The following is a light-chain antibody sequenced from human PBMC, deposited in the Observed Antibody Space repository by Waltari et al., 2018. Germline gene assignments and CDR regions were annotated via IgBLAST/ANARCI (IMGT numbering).Light chain of an antibody. V-gene: IGLV4-69*01. Sequence: QLVLTQSPSASASLGASVKLTCTLSSGHSSNIIAWLQQQPGKGPRYLMKVNSDGGHRKGDGIPDRFSGSSSGAERYLTISSLQSEDEADYYCETGGHGTWVFGGGTKLTVL. CDR2: VNSDGGH. CDR3: ETGGHGTWV. J-gene: IGLJ3*02. CDR1: SGHSSNI.